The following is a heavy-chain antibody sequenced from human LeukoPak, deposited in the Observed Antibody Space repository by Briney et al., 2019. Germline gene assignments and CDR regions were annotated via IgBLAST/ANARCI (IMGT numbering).Heavy chain of an antibody. CDR2: ISWDGGST. CDR3: AKETDSSGYYFDY. Sequence: PGGSLRLSCAASGFTIDDYAMHWVRQAPGKGLEWVSLISWDGGSTYYADSVKGRSTISRDNSKNSLYLQMNSLRAEDTALYYCAKETDSSGYYFDYWGQGTLVTVSS. D-gene: IGHD3-22*01. J-gene: IGHJ4*02. CDR1: GFTIDDYA. V-gene: IGHV3-43D*03.